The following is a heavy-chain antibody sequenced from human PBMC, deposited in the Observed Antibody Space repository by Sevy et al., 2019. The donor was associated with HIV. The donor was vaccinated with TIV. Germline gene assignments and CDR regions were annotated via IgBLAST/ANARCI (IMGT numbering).Heavy chain of an antibody. Sequence: GGSLRLSCAASGFTFSSYGMHWVRQAPGKGLEWVAVIWYDGSNKYYADSVKRRFTISRDNSKNTLYLQMNSLRAEDTAVYYCAREGYYDSSGYYYYFDYWGQGTLVTVSS. D-gene: IGHD3-22*01. J-gene: IGHJ4*02. CDR3: AREGYYDSSGYYYYFDY. V-gene: IGHV3-33*01. CDR2: IWYDGSNK. CDR1: GFTFSSYG.